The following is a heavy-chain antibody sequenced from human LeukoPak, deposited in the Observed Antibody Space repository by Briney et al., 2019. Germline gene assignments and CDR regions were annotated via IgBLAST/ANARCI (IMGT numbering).Heavy chain of an antibody. Sequence: SETLSLTCTVSGGSISSYYWSWIRQPPGKGLEWIGYIYYSGSTNYNPSLKSRVTISVDTSKNQFSLKLSSVTAAVTAVYYCARGSGDEYDYWGQGTLVTVSS. V-gene: IGHV4-59*01. J-gene: IGHJ4*02. D-gene: IGHD5-12*01. CDR2: IYYSGST. CDR1: GGSISSYY. CDR3: ARGSGDEYDY.